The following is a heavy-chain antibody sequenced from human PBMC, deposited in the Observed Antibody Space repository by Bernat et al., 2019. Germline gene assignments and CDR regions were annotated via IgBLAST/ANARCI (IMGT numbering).Heavy chain of an antibody. J-gene: IGHJ4*02. CDR1: GFTFGDYA. Sequence: EVQLVESGGGLVQPGRSLRLSCTASGFTFGDYAMSWFRQAPGKGLEWVGFIRSKAYGGTTEYAASVKGRFTISRDDYKSIDYLQMNRLKAEDAAVYYCTRVFDSSTGMYGPLSFDYWGQGTLVTVSS. V-gene: IGHV3-49*03. CDR3: TRVFDSSTGMYGPLSFDY. D-gene: IGHD3-9*01. CDR2: IRSKAYGGTT.